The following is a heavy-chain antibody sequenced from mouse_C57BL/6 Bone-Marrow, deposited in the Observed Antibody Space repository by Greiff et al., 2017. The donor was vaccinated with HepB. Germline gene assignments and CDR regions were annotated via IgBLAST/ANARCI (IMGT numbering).Heavy chain of an antibody. CDR2: IDPENGDT. J-gene: IGHJ4*01. D-gene: IGHD2-5*01. CDR3: TTIVTTGYYYAMDY. CDR1: GFNIKDDY. Sequence: EVMLVESGAELVRPGASVKLSCTASGFNIKDDYMHWVKQRPEQGLEWIGWIDPENGDTEYASKFQGKATITADTSSNTAYLPLSSLTSEYTAVYYCTTIVTTGYYYAMDYWGQGTSVTVSS. V-gene: IGHV14-4*01.